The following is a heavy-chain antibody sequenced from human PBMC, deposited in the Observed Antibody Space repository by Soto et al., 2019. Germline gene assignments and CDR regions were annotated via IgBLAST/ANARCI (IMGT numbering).Heavy chain of an antibody. D-gene: IGHD3-16*01. V-gene: IGHV3-33*06. Sequence: SCAASGFTFSSYGMHWIRQAPGKGLEWVAVIWYDGSNKYYADSVKGRFTISRDNSKNTLYLQMNSLRAEDTAIYYCGKASTYPLDGVDVWGQGTTVTVSS. CDR3: GKASTYPLDGVDV. J-gene: IGHJ6*02. CDR1: GFTFSSYG. CDR2: IWYDGSNK.